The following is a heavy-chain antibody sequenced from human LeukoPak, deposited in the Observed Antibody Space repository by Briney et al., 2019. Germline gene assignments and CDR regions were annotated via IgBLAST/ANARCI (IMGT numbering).Heavy chain of an antibody. V-gene: IGHV4-39*01. J-gene: IGHJ4*02. CDR1: GGSISSSSYY. Sequence: SETLSLTCTVSGGSISSSSYYWGWIRQPPGKGREWIGSIYYSGSTYYNPSLKSRVTISVDTSKNQFFLKLSSVTAADTAVYYCARSLGATTFPYFDYWGQGTLVTVSS. CDR3: ARSLGATTFPYFDY. CDR2: IYYSGST. D-gene: IGHD1-26*01.